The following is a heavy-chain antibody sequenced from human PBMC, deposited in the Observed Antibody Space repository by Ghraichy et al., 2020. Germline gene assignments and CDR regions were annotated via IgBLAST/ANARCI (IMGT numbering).Heavy chain of an antibody. CDR2: IYSSGTT. D-gene: IGHD2-15*01. CDR3: ARGYCSGGNCYYFDY. CDR1: GGSISSYS. Sequence: SLTCTVSGGSISSYSWSWIRQPAGKRLEWIGRIYSSGTTTYNPSLKSRVTMSVDTSKNQFSLKLSSVTAADTAVYYCARGYCSGGNCYYFDYWGQGTLVTVSS. J-gene: IGHJ4*02. V-gene: IGHV4-4*07.